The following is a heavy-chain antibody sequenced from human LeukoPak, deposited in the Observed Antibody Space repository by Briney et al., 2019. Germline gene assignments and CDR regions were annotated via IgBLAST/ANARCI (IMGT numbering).Heavy chain of an antibody. CDR1: GFTFSVYY. CDR3: ARGPPYGSGKFGRFYY. V-gene: IGHV3-11*01. CDR2: ISSSGYII. Sequence: PGGSLRLSCAASGFTFSVYYMSWIRQAPGKGLEGVSYISSSGYIIYYADSVKGRFTISSDKAKNSLYLQMNSLRADDTAVYYCARGPPYGSGKFGRFYYWGQGSLVTVSS. D-gene: IGHD3-10*01. J-gene: IGHJ4*02.